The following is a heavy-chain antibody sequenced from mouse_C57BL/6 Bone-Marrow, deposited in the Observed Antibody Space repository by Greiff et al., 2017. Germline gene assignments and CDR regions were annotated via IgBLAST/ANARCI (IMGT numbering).Heavy chain of an antibody. Sequence: QVQLQQSGAELVRPGASVKLSCKASGYTFTDYYINWVKQRPGQGLEWIARIYPGSGNTYYNEKFKGMATLTAEKSSSTAYMQLSSLTSEDSAVYFCAREDYGSSYLDYWGQGTTLTVSS. J-gene: IGHJ2*01. V-gene: IGHV1-76*01. D-gene: IGHD1-1*01. CDR3: AREDYGSSYLDY. CDR2: IYPGSGNT. CDR1: GYTFTDYY.